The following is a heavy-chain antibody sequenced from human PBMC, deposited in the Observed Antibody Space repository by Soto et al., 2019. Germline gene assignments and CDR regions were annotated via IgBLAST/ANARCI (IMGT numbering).Heavy chain of an antibody. CDR3: ARRGYSGYDNDHFDY. CDR2: IYPGDSDT. J-gene: IGHJ4*02. V-gene: IGHV5-51*01. D-gene: IGHD5-12*01. Sequence: GESLKISCKGSGYSFTSYWIGWVRQMPGKGLEWMGIIYPGDSDTRYSPSFQGQVTISADKSISTAYLQWSSLKASDTAMYYCARRGYSGYDNDHFDYWGQGTLVTVSS. CDR1: GYSFTSYW.